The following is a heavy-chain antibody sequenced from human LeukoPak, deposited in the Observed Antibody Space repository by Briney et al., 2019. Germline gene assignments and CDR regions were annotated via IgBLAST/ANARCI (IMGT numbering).Heavy chain of an antibody. D-gene: IGHD2-15*01. CDR3: TRRYCSGGSCYSDY. CDR2: IRSRANSYPT. Sequence: GGSPKLSCAASGFTFSDSGMHWVRQSSGKGLEWVGRIRSRANSYPTAYVASVRGRFTISRDDSKNTAYLQMNSLRTEDTAVYYCTRRYCSGGSCYSDYWGQGTLVTVSS. CDR1: GFTFSDSG. J-gene: IGHJ4*02. V-gene: IGHV3-73*01.